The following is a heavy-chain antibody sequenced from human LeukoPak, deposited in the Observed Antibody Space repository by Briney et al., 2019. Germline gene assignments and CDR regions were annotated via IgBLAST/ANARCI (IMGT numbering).Heavy chain of an antibody. CDR2: IKSKTDGDTT. D-gene: IGHD6-19*01. Sequence: PGGSLRLSCAASGVTFSNAWMNWVRQAPGKGLEWVGRIKSKTDGDTTDYAAPVKGRFTISRDDSKNTLYLQMNSLKAEDTAVYYCAKWRLVPRDPFDYWGQGTLVTVSS. CDR1: GVTFSNAW. CDR3: AKWRLVPRDPFDY. J-gene: IGHJ4*02. V-gene: IGHV3-15*07.